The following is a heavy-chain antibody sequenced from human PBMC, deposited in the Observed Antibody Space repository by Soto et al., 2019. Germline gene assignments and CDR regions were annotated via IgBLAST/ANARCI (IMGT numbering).Heavy chain of an antibody. CDR2: IYHSGST. CDR3: ARAPPPLYGSGSYYKALNWFDP. D-gene: IGHD3-10*01. CDR1: GGSISSSNW. Sequence: SETLSLTCAVSGGSISSSNWWSWVRQPPGKGLEWIGEIYHSGSTNYNPSLKSRVTISVDKSKNQFSLKLSSVTAADTAVYYCARAPPPLYGSGSYYKALNWFDPWGQGTLVTVSS. V-gene: IGHV4-4*02. J-gene: IGHJ5*02.